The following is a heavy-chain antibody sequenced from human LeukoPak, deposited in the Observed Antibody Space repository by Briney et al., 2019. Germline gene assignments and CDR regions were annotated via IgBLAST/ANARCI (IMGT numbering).Heavy chain of an antibody. V-gene: IGHV4-34*01. J-gene: IGHJ6*03. CDR3: ASMYYDFWSGRTYYMDV. CDR1: GGSFTKHQ. D-gene: IGHD3-3*01. CDR2: INDGGST. Sequence: KSSETLSLTCAVYGGSFTKHQWSWIRQPPGKGLEWIGAINDGGSTNYNPSLKSRVTISVDTSKNQFSLRLSSMTAADTAVYYCASMYYDFWSGRTYYMDVWGKGTTVTVSS.